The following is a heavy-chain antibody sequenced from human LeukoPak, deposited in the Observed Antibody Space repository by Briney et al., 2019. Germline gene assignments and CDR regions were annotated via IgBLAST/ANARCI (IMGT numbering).Heavy chain of an antibody. V-gene: IGHV4-38-2*02. J-gene: IGHJ6*03. D-gene: IGHD3-10*01. Sequence: SETLSLTCTVSGYSMSSGYYWGWIRQPPESGLEWIGSMYHTGSTYYNPSLKSRVTMSVDTSKNQFSLKLSSVTAADTAVYYCARGLVKRFGDPIIQYYYMDVWGKGTTVTISS. CDR3: ARGLVKRFGDPIIQYYYMDV. CDR1: GYSMSSGYY. CDR2: MYHTGST.